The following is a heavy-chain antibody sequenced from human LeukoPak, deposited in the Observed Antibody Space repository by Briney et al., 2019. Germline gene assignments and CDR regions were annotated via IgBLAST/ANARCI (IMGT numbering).Heavy chain of an antibody. CDR3: ARGNTGYSSAWGRDFDY. Sequence: GGSLRLSCAASGFTFSSHVMTWVRQAPGKGLEWVSVLYSGGDTYYADSVKGRFTISRDTSKNTLYLQMNGLRAEDTAVYYCARGNTGYSSAWGRDFDYWGQGTLVTVSS. J-gene: IGHJ4*02. CDR1: GFTFSSHV. CDR2: LYSGGDT. V-gene: IGHV3-66*01. D-gene: IGHD6-19*01.